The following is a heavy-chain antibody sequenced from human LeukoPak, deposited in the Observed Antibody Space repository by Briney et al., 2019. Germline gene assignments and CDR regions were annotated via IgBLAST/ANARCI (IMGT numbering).Heavy chain of an antibody. Sequence: PGGSLRLSCTASGITFGDYGVSWFRQAPGKGLEWIGFIRSKTYGGTTEDAASVRGRFTLSRDDSKNIVYLEMSILRAEDTAVYYCSTDYWRLGFDYWGQGTLVTVSS. J-gene: IGHJ4*02. CDR1: GITFGDYG. V-gene: IGHV3-49*03. CDR3: STDYWRLGFDY. CDR2: IRSKTYGGTT. D-gene: IGHD1-1*01.